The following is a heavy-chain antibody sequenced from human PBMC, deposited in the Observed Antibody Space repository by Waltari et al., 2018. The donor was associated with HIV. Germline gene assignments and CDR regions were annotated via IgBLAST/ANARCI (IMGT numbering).Heavy chain of an antibody. V-gene: IGHV1-3*01. D-gene: IGHD3-10*02. CDR1: GYTFTSYA. CDR2: INAGNGNT. CDR3: ARGENQSGDVLNYYYYGMDV. J-gene: IGHJ6*02. Sequence: QVQLVQSGAEVKKPGASVKVSCKASGYTFTSYAMHWVRQAPGQRLEWMGWINAGNGNTKYSQKFQGRVTITRDTSASTAYMELSSLRSEDTAVYYCARGENQSGDVLNYYYYGMDVWGQGTTVTVSS.